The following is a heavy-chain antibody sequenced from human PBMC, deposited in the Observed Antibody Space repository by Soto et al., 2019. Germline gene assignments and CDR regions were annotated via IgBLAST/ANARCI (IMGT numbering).Heavy chain of an antibody. J-gene: IGHJ3*02. V-gene: IGHV4-31*03. CDR1: GGSISSGGYY. Sequence: SETLSLTCTVSGGSISSGGYYWSWIRQHPGKGLEWIGYVYYSGSTYYNPSLKSRVTISVDTSKNQFSLKLSSVTAADTAVYYCARAESTRNDAFDIWGQGTMVTVSS. CDR3: ARAESTRNDAFDI. CDR2: VYYSGST.